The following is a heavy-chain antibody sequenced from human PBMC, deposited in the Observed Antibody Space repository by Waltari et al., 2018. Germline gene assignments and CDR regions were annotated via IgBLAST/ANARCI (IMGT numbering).Heavy chain of an antibody. CDR2: ISSSSSYI. J-gene: IGHJ6*02. Sequence: EVQLVESGGGLVKPGGSLRLSCAASGFTFSRYSMHWVLQAHGTGLEWVSSISSSSSYIYYADSVKGRFTISRDNAKNSLYLQMNSLRAEDTAVYYCARTVQQWLDAYYYYGMDVWGQGTTVTVSS. CDR3: ARTVQQWLDAYYYYGMDV. D-gene: IGHD6-19*01. V-gene: IGHV3-21*01. CDR1: GFTFSRYS.